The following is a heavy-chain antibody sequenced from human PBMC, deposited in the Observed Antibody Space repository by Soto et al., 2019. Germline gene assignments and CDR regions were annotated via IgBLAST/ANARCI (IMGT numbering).Heavy chain of an antibody. CDR2: IWYDGSNK. V-gene: IGHV3-33*01. J-gene: IGHJ3*02. D-gene: IGHD3-3*01. Sequence: QVQLVESGGGVVQPGRSLRLSCAASGFTFSSYGMHWVRQAPGKGLEWVAVIWYDGSNKYYADSVKGRFTISRDNSKNTLYLQMNSLRAEDTAVYYCARDRRTYYDFWSGYYSAFDIWGQGTMVTVSS. CDR1: GFTFSSYG. CDR3: ARDRRTYYDFWSGYYSAFDI.